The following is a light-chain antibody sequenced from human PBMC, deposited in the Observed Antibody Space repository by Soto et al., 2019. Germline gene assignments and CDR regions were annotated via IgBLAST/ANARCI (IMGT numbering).Light chain of an antibody. CDR1: QTISSW. Sequence: DNQMTQSPSSLSASVGDRVTITCRASQTISSWLAWYQQKPGKAPNLLIYDASTLERGVPSRFSGTGSGTEFTLTIDSLQPDDFATYYCQQYHTSSITFGQGTLLEIK. J-gene: IGKJ5*01. CDR3: QQYHTSSIT. V-gene: IGKV1-5*01. CDR2: DAS.